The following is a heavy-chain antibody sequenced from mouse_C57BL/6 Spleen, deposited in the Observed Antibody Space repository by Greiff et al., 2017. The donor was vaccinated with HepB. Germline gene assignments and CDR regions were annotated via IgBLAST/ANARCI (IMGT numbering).Heavy chain of an antibody. CDR2: ISSGGDYI. D-gene: IGHD1-1*01. CDR1: GFTFSSYA. Sequence: EVKLVESGEGLVKPGGSLKLSCAASGFTFSSYAMSWVRQTPEKRLEWVAYISSGGDYIYYADTVKGRFTISRDNARNTLYLQMSSLKSEDTAMYYCTRDQEDYYYGSRGVFDYWGQGTTLTVSS. J-gene: IGHJ2*01. V-gene: IGHV5-9-1*02. CDR3: TRDQEDYYYGSRGVFDY.